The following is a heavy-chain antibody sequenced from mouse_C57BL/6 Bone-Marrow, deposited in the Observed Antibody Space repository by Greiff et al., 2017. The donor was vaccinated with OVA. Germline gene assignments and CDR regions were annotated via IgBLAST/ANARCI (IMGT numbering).Heavy chain of an antibody. Sequence: EVKVVESGGGLVKPGGSLKLSCAASGFTFSDYGMHWVRQAPEKGLEWVAYISSGSSTIYYADKVKGRFTISRDNAKNTLFLQMTSLRSEDTAMYYCARALTGDDYWGQGTTLTVSS. CDR1: GFTFSDYG. D-gene: IGHD4-1*01. CDR2: ISSGSSTI. J-gene: IGHJ2*01. V-gene: IGHV5-17*01. CDR3: ARALTGDDY.